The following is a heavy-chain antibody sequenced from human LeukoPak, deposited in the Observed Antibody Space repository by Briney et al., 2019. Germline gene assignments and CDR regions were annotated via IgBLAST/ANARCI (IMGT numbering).Heavy chain of an antibody. CDR3: ARELVGATTNY. CDR1: GGSISSGGYY. CDR2: IYYSGST. J-gene: IGHJ4*02. V-gene: IGHV4-61*08. Sequence: SETLSLTCTVSGGSISSGGYYWSWIRQPPGKGLEWIGYIYYSGSTNYNPPLKSRVAISVDTSKNQFSLKLSSVTAADTAVYYCARELVGATTNYWGQGTLVTVSS. D-gene: IGHD1-26*01.